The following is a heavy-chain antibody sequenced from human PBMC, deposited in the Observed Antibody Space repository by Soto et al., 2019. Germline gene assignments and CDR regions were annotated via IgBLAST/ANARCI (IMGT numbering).Heavy chain of an antibody. J-gene: IGHJ5*02. CDR2: LSAYNGNT. Sequence: GASVKVSCNASGYTFTSYGISWVRPAPGQGLEWMGRLSAYNGNTNYAQKLQGRVTMTTDTSTSTAYMELRSLRSDDTAVYYCARDFSGGYCSSTSCYRSWFDPWGQGTLVTVSS. CDR1: GYTFTSYG. D-gene: IGHD2-2*01. V-gene: IGHV1-18*04. CDR3: ARDFSGGYCSSTSCYRSWFDP.